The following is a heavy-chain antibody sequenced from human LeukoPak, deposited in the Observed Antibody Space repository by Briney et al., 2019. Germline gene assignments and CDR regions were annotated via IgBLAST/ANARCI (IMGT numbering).Heavy chain of an antibody. CDR2: INPNSGGT. CDR1: GYTFTSYD. J-gene: IGHJ4*02. Sequence: ASVKVSCKASGYTFTSYDINWVRRATGQGLEWMGWINPNSGGTNYAQKFQGRVTMTRDTSISTAYMELSRLRSDDTAVYYCADAYGSGNGFDYWGQGTLVTVSS. D-gene: IGHD3-10*01. V-gene: IGHV1-2*02. CDR3: ADAYGSGNGFDY.